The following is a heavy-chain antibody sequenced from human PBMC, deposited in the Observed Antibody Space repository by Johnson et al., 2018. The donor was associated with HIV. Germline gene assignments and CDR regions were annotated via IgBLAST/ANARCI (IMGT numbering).Heavy chain of an antibody. V-gene: IGHV3-30-3*01. D-gene: IGHD1-26*01. CDR1: GFTFSSYV. CDR3: ARGYSGSDDAFDI. Sequence: QVQLVESGGGVVHPGRSLRLSCAASGFTFSSYVMQWVRQAPGKGLEWVAFISYDGPNKYYADSVKGRFTISRDNSKNTLYLQMNSLRAEDTAVYYCARGYSGSDDAFDIWGQGTMVTVSS. J-gene: IGHJ3*02. CDR2: ISYDGPNK.